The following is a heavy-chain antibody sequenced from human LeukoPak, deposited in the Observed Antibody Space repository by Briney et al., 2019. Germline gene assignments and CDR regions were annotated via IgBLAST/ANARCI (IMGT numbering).Heavy chain of an antibody. CDR3: AKPAGTYFDY. Sequence: GGSLRLSCTASGFTFGDYAMNWVRQAPGRGLEWVSSISSSSSYIYYADSVKGRFTISRDNAKNSLYLQMNSLRAEDTAVYYCAKPAGTYFDYWGQGTLVTVSS. CDR2: ISSSSSYI. D-gene: IGHD6-13*01. CDR1: GFTFGDYA. J-gene: IGHJ4*02. V-gene: IGHV3-21*01.